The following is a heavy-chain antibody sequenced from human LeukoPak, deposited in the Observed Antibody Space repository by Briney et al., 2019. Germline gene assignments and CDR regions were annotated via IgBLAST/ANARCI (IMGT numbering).Heavy chain of an antibody. J-gene: IGHJ4*02. V-gene: IGHV1-69*04. D-gene: IGHD3-3*01. CDR3: ARSTYYDFWSGYSPALDY. CDR2: IIPILGIA. Sequence: AASVRVSCQASGGTFSSYAISWVRQAPGQGLEWMGRIIPILGIANYAQKFQGRVTITADKSTSTAYMELSSLRSEDTAVYYCARSTYYDFWSGYSPALDYWGQGTLVTVSS. CDR1: GGTFSSYA.